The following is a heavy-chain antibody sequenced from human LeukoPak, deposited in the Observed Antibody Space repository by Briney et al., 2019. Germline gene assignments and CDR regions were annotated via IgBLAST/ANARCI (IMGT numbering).Heavy chain of an antibody. V-gene: IGHV3-33*06. CDR3: AEDGYCGGGCYGWFDP. CDR1: GFMFIRSD. Sequence: PGGSLRLSCAASGFMFIRSDIHWVREAPGKGLEWVAVIWHDRSDTYGSNKYYADSVKGRLTISRDNSKNTGYLQMNSLRVEDTAVYYCAEDGYCGGGCYGWFDPWGQGALVTVSS. J-gene: IGHJ5*02. CDR2: IWHDRSDTYGSNK. D-gene: IGHD2-21*02.